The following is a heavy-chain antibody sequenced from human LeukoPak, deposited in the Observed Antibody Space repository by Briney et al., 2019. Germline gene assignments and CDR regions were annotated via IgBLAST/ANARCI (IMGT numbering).Heavy chain of an antibody. CDR1: GGTFSSYA. CDR3: AREATIFGVVIITYYFDY. V-gene: IGHV1-69*05. J-gene: IGHJ4*02. CDR2: IIPIFSTA. Sequence: GSSVKVYCKASGGTFSSYAISWVRQAPGQGLEWMRRIIPIFSTANYAQKFQGRVTITTDESTSTAYMELSSLRSEDTAVYYCAREATIFGVVIITYYFDYWGQGTLVTVSS. D-gene: IGHD3-3*01.